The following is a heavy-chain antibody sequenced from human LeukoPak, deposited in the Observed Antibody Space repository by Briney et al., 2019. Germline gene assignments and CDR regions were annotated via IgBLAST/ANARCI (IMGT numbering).Heavy chain of an antibody. CDR2: IYPGDSDT. D-gene: IGHD6-19*01. Sequence: GESLKISCQGSGYRFTSYWIGWVRQMPGKGLEWMGIIYPGDSDTRYSPSFQGQVTISADESITTAYLQWRSLKASDTAMYYCARGGGIAVSGTFFDYWGQGSLVTVSS. J-gene: IGHJ4*02. CDR1: GYRFTSYW. CDR3: ARGGGIAVSGTFFDY. V-gene: IGHV5-51*01.